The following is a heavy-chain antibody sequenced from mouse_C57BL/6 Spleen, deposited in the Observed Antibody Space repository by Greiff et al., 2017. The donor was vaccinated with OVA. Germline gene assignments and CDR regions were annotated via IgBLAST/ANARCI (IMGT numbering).Heavy chain of an antibody. CDR1: GYTFTDYY. V-gene: IGHV1-26*01. D-gene: IGHD1-1*01. CDR2: INPNNGGT. CDR3: AREGRVVAPYYFDY. Sequence: VQLQQSGPELVKPGASVKISCKASGYTFTDYYMNWVKQSHGKSLEWIGDINPNNGGTSYNQKFKGKATLTVDKSSSTAYMELRSLTSEDSAVYYCAREGRVVAPYYFDYWGQGTTRTVSS. J-gene: IGHJ2*01.